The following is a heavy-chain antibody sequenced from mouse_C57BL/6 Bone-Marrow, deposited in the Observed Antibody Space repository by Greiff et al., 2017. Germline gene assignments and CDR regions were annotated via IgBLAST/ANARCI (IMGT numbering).Heavy chain of an antibody. CDR2: IDPSDSYT. Sequence: VQLKQPGAELVRPGTSVKLSCKASGYTFTSYWMHWVKQRPGQGLEWIGVIDPSDSYTNYNQKFKGKATLTVDTSSSTAYMQLSSLTSEDSAVYYCARRIRAYWGRGTLVTVSA. CDR1: GYTFTSYW. D-gene: IGHD2-4*01. CDR3: ARRIRAY. J-gene: IGHJ3*01. V-gene: IGHV1-59*01.